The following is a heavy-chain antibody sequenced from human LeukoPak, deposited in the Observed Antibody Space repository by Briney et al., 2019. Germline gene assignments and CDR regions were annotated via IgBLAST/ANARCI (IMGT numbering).Heavy chain of an antibody. CDR1: GFTFSNYG. CDR3: AKDLLPVRGVIITGPNWFDP. J-gene: IGHJ5*02. CDR2: ISGSGSNT. Sequence: GGSLRLSCSASGFTFSNYGMSWVRQAPGKGLEWVSAISGSGSNTYYADSVKGRFTISRDNSKNTLYLQMNSLRAEDTAVYYCAKDLLPVRGVIITGPNWFDPWGQGTLVSVSS. D-gene: IGHD3-10*01. V-gene: IGHV3-23*01.